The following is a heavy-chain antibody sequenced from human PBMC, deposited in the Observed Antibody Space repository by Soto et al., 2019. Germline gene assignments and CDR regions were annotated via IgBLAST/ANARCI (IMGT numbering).Heavy chain of an antibody. CDR3: ARDTKMLAPLIYMDH. CDR1: GFTFNIYS. D-gene: IGHD3-22*01. Sequence: GGSLRLSCAASGFTFNIYSMNWVRQAPGKGLEWVSSISSRSSNIDYADSVKGRFTISRDNANNSLYLQMNNLSADDTAVYYCARDTKMLAPLIYMDHWGRGTLVTV. V-gene: IGHV3-21*01. J-gene: IGHJ4*02. CDR2: ISSRSSNI.